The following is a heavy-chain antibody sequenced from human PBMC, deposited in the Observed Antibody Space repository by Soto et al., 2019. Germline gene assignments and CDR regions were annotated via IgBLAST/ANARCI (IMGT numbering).Heavy chain of an antibody. CDR3: ARWEYCSSTSCSKNYYGMDV. CDR2: INAGNGNR. J-gene: IGHJ6*02. Sequence: ASVKVSCKASGYTFTSYAMHWFRQAPGQRLEWMGWINAGNGNRKYSQKFQGRVTITRDTPASTAYMELSSLRSEDTAVYYCARWEYCSSTSCSKNYYGMDVWGQGTTVTVSS. V-gene: IGHV1-3*01. D-gene: IGHD2-2*01. CDR1: GYTFTSYA.